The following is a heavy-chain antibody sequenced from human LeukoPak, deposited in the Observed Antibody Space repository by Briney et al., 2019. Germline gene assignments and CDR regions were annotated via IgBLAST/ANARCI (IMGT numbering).Heavy chain of an antibody. CDR1: GFTLSSYG. D-gene: IGHD5-18*01. J-gene: IGHJ6*03. V-gene: IGHV3-23*01. Sequence: GGSLRLSCAASGFTLSSYGMSWVRQAPGKGLEWVSAISGSDGGTYYADSVKGRFTISRDKSKNTLYLQMNSLRAEDTAVYYCARDGDSYGFSISSYYYMDVWGKGTTVTVSS. CDR2: ISGSDGGT. CDR3: ARDGDSYGFSISSYYYMDV.